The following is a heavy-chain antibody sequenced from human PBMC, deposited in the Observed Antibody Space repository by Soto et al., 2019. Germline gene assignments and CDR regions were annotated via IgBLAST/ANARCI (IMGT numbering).Heavy chain of an antibody. D-gene: IGHD6-13*01. Sequence: GGSLRLSCATSGFIFSTYAMSWVRQAPGKGLEWLSGISGSGDDIYFADSVMGRCTISRDNSKNTLYLQINSLRAEDSALYYCAKTHYSSTWGDAFDVWGQGTLVTVSS. CDR3: AKTHYSSTWGDAFDV. CDR2: ISGSGDDI. J-gene: IGHJ3*01. V-gene: IGHV3-23*01. CDR1: GFIFSTYA.